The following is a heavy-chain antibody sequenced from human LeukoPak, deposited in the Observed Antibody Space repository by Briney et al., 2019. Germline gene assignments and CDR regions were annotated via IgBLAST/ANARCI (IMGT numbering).Heavy chain of an antibody. Sequence: GGSLRLSCAASGFSISRYWMHWVRQAPGKGLVWVSRINSDGTSTYYADSVKGRFTISRDNSKNTLYLQMNSLRAEDTAVYYCATRLRYFDSRFDYWGQGTLVTVSS. CDR2: INSDGTST. D-gene: IGHD3-9*01. V-gene: IGHV3-74*01. CDR1: GFSISRYW. J-gene: IGHJ4*02. CDR3: ATRLRYFDSRFDY.